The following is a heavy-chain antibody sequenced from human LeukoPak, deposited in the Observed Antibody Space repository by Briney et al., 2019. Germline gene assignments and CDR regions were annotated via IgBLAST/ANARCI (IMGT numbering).Heavy chain of an antibody. CDR3: ARDKGGKDY. V-gene: IGHV3-7*01. CDR1: GFTFSSYW. J-gene: IGHJ4*02. CDR2: IKEDGSDK. Sequence: GGSLRLSCAASGFTFSSYWMSWVRQAPGKGLEWVANIKEDGSDKYHADSVKGRFTISRDNAKNSLYLQMNSLRAEDTAVYYCARDKGGKDYWGQGTLVIVSS.